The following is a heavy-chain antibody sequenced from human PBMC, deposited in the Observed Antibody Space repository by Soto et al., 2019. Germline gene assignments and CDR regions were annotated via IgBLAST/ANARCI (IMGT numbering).Heavy chain of an antibody. J-gene: IGHJ6*02. CDR1: GGTFGSYA. D-gene: IGHD1-1*01. V-gene: IGHV1-69*05. Sequence: GASVKVSWKTSGGTFGSYAISWVRQAPGQGLEWMGGIIPIFSTPNYAQKFQGRVTVTRNTSISTAYMELSSLRSEDTAVYYCARGTGTGTTYYYYGMDVWGQRTTVTVSS. CDR3: ARGTGTGTTYYYYGMDV. CDR2: IIPIFSTP.